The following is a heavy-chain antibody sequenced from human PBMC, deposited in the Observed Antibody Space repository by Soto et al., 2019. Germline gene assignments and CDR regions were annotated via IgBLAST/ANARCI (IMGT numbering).Heavy chain of an antibody. Sequence: GESLKISCTASGYSFTNYWIGWVRQMPGKGPEWMGIIYPGDSDTRYSPSFQGQVTIPADKSTSTACLLWSSLKASDTAIYFCEGSIFYYGMDVWGQGPTVTVYS. CDR2: IYPGDSDT. CDR1: GYSFTNYW. CDR3: EGSIFYYGMDV. V-gene: IGHV5-51*01. J-gene: IGHJ6*02.